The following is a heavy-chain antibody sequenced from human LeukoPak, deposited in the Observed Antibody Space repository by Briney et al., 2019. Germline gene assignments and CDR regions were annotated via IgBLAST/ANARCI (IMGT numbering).Heavy chain of an antibody. CDR1: GGSISSGSYY. CDR3: ARDWGYYDSSGYYSGLYNWFDP. Sequence: KPSQTLSLTCTVSGGSISSGSYYWSWIRQPAGKGLEWIGRIYTSGSTNYNPSLKSRVTISVDTSKNQFSLKLSSVTAADTAVYYCARDWGYYDSSGYYSGLYNWFDPWGQGTLVTVSS. J-gene: IGHJ5*02. CDR2: IYTSGST. V-gene: IGHV4-61*02. D-gene: IGHD3-22*01.